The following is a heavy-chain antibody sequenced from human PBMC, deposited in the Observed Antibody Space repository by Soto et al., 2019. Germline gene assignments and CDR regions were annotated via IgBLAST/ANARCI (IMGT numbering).Heavy chain of an antibody. J-gene: IGHJ6*02. CDR2: ISGSGGST. CDR1: GFTFSSYA. Sequence: GGSLSLSCAASGFTFSSYAMSWVRQAPGKGLEWVSAISGSGGSTYYADSVKGRFTISRDNSKNTLYLQMNSLRAEDTAVYYCAKGFLEWLGWNYGMDVWGQGTTVTVSS. V-gene: IGHV3-23*01. D-gene: IGHD3-3*01. CDR3: AKGFLEWLGWNYGMDV.